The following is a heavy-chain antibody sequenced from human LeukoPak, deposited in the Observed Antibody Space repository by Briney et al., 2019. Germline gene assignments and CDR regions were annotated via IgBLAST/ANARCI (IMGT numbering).Heavy chain of an antibody. CDR2: ISGSGGST. V-gene: IGHV3-23*01. CDR1: GLTFSSYA. D-gene: IGHD4-17*01. J-gene: IGHJ4*02. Sequence: GGSLRLSCAASGLTFSSYAMSWVRQAPGNGLEWVSAISGSGGSTYYADSVKGRFTISRDNSKNTLYLQMNSLRAEDTAVYYCAKTGYGDYHDYWGQGTLVTISS. CDR3: AKTGYGDYHDY.